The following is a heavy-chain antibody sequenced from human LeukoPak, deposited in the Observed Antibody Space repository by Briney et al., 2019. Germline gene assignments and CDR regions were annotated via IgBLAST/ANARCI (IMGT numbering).Heavy chain of an antibody. CDR3: AVTIAAPTLYFDY. CDR1: GGSISSSSYY. D-gene: IGHD6-6*01. Sequence: SETLSLTCTVSGGSISSSSYYWGWIRQPPGKGLEWIGSIYYSGSTYYNPSLKSRVTISVDTSRNQFSLKLSSVTAADTAVYYCAVTIAAPTLYFDYWGQGTLVTVSS. CDR2: IYYSGST. J-gene: IGHJ4*02. V-gene: IGHV4-39*01.